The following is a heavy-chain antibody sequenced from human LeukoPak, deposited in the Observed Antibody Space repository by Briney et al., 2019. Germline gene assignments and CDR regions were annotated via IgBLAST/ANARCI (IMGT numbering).Heavy chain of an antibody. Sequence: TGGSLGLSCAASGFTFSDYYMSWICQAPGKGLEWVSYISSSGSTIYYADSVKGRFTISRDNAKNSLYLQMNSLRAEDTAVYYCATSQDGYKITPIDYWGQGTLVTVSS. CDR3: ATSQDGYKITPIDY. J-gene: IGHJ4*02. D-gene: IGHD5-24*01. V-gene: IGHV3-11*01. CDR1: GFTFSDYY. CDR2: ISSSGSTI.